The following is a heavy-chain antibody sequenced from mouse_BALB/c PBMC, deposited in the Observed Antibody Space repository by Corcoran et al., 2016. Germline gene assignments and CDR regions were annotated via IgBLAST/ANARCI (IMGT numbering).Heavy chain of an antibody. CDR2: ILPGNGDT. D-gene: IGHD2-13*01. CDR1: GYTFTRFW. J-gene: IGHJ3*01. Sequence: QVQLQQSGAELMKPGASVKISCKATGYTFTRFWIQWVKQRPGHGLEWIGEILPGNGDTYYIEKFRGKATFTADTSSNTAYIQLSSLTSEDSAVYYCARQGVTYWGQGTLVTVSA. CDR3: ARQGVTY. V-gene: IGHV1-9*01.